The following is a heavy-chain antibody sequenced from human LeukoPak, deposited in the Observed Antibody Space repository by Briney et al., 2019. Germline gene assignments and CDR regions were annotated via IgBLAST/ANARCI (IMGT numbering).Heavy chain of an antibody. V-gene: IGHV3-11*04. CDR3: ARDPYYDILTGLSDY. CDR1: GFTFSDYY. D-gene: IGHD3-9*01. CDR2: ISSSGSTI. Sequence: GGSLRLSCAASGFTFSDYYMSWIRQAPGKGLEWASYISSSGSTIYYADSVKGRFTISRDNAKNSLYLQMNSLRAEDTAVYYCARDPYYDILTGLSDYWGQGTLVTVSS. J-gene: IGHJ4*02.